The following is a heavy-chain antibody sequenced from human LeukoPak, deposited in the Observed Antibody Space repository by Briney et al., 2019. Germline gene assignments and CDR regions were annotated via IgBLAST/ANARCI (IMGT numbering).Heavy chain of an antibody. Sequence: SETLSLTCTVSGGSISSGSYYWSWIRQPAGKGLEWIGRIYTSGSTNYNPSLKSQVTMSVDTSKNQFSLKLSSVTAADTAVYYCARDRYYYGSGSSDWFDPWGQGTLVTVSS. CDR1: GGSISSGSYY. CDR3: ARDRYYYGSGSSDWFDP. J-gene: IGHJ5*02. V-gene: IGHV4-61*02. CDR2: IYTSGST. D-gene: IGHD3-10*01.